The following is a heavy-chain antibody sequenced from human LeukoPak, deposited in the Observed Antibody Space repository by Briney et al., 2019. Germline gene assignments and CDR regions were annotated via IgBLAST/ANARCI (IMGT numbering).Heavy chain of an antibody. Sequence: PGRSLRLSCAASGFTFSSYAMHWVRQAPGKGLERVAVISYDGSNKYYADSVKGRFTISRDNSKNTLYLQMNSLRAEDTAVYYCARESDYFDYWGQGTLVTVSS. J-gene: IGHJ4*02. CDR3: ARESDYFDY. V-gene: IGHV3-30-3*01. D-gene: IGHD3-10*01. CDR2: ISYDGSNK. CDR1: GFTFSSYA.